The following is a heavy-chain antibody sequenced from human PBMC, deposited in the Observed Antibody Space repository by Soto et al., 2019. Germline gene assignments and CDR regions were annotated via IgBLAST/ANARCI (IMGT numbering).Heavy chain of an antibody. V-gene: IGHV1-69*08. CDR3: AREKGLDYYYYYMDV. J-gene: IGHJ6*03. D-gene: IGHD3-16*01. Sequence: QVQLVQSGAAVKKPGSSVKVSCKASGGTFSSYTISWVRQAPGQGLEWMGRIIPILGIANYAQKFQGRVTITADKSTSTAYMELSSLRSEDTAVYYCAREKGLDYYYYYMDVWGKGTTVTVSS. CDR1: GGTFSSYT. CDR2: IIPILGIA.